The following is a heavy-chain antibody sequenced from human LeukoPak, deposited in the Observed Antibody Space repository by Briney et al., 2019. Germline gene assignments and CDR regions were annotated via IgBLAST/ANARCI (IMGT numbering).Heavy chain of an antibody. Sequence: GGSLRLSCAASGFTFSSYAMSWVRQAPGKGLEWVSVISGSGGSTYYADSVKGRFTISRDNSKNTLYLQMNSLRAEDTAVYYCAKDLIPRDYFDYWGQGTLVTASS. J-gene: IGHJ4*02. CDR1: GFTFSSYA. CDR3: AKDLIPRDYFDY. V-gene: IGHV3-23*01. CDR2: ISGSGGST.